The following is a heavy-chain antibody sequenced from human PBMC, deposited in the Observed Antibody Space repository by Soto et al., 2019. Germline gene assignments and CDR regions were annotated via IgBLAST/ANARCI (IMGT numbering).Heavy chain of an antibody. D-gene: IGHD4-17*01. J-gene: IGHJ6*02. Sequence: GGSLRLSCAASGFTFSSYAMHWVRQAPGKGLEWVAVISYDGSNKYYADSVKGRFTISRDNSKTTLYLQMNSLRAEDTAVYYCARDPYGGNSRLYYGMDVWGQGTTVTVSS. V-gene: IGHV3-30*01. CDR3: ARDPYGGNSRLYYGMDV. CDR2: ISYDGSNK. CDR1: GFTFSSYA.